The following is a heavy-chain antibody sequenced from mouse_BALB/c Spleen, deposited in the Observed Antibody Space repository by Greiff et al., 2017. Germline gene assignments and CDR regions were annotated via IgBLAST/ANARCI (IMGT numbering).Heavy chain of an antibody. D-gene: IGHD1-1*02. CDR1: GYSITSDYA. CDR2: ISYSGST. Sequence: EVKLVESGPGLVKPSQSLSLTCTVTGYSITSDYAWNWIRQFPGNKLEWMGYISYSGSTSYNPSLKSRISITRDTSKNQFFLQLNSVTTEDTATYYCARSMAHYAMDYWGQGTSVTVSS. V-gene: IGHV3-2*02. CDR3: ARSMAHYAMDY. J-gene: IGHJ4*01.